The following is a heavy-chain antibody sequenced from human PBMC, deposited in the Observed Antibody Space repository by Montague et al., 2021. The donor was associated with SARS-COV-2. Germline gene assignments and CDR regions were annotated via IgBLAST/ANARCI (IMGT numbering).Heavy chain of an antibody. D-gene: IGHD5-24*01. J-gene: IGHJ3*02. V-gene: IGHV3-13*01. CDR1: GFTFSGYD. Sequence: SLRLSCAASGFTFSGYDMHWVRQATGKGLEWVSAIGTAGDTYYPGSVKGRFTISRENAKNSLYLQMNSLRAGDTAVYYCARGPSRDGYNGGDAFDIWGQGTMVTVSS. CDR2: IGTAGDT. CDR3: ARGPSRDGYNGGDAFDI.